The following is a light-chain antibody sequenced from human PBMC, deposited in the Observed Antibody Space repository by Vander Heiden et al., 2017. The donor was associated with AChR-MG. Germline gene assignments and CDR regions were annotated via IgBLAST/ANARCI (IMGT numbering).Light chain of an antibody. J-gene: IGLJ2*01. CDR3: SAYTRTSTVV. CDR2: DVT. V-gene: IGLV2-14*03. Sequence: QSALTQPPSASGSPGGSIALACNGSSNDVGAYNFVSWYQQRRGTDHKVIMYDVTRRPSGLAHRFAGSKSGNTASLTVSGLQPEDDADYHCSAYTRTSTVVFGGGTKLTVL. CDR1: SNDVGAYNF.